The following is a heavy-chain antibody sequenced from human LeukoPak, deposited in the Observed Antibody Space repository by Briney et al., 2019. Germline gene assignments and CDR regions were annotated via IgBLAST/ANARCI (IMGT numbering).Heavy chain of an antibody. CDR1: GGSISSGGYY. CDR2: IYYSGST. J-gene: IGHJ5*02. Sequence: SETLSLTCTVSGGSISSGGYYWSCLRQHPGKDLEWIGYIYYSGSTYYNPSLKSRVTISVDTSKNQFSLKLSSVTAADTAVYYCARASNYARSNWFDPWGQGTLVTVSS. V-gene: IGHV4-31*03. CDR3: ARASNYARSNWFDP. D-gene: IGHD4-11*01.